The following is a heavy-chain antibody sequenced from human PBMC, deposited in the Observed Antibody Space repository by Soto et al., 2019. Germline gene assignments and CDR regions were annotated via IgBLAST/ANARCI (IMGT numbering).Heavy chain of an antibody. CDR1: GYTLTELS. Sequence: ASVKVSCKVSGYTLTELSMHWVRQSPGKGLEWMGGFGPEDGETIYAQKFQGRVTMTEDTSTDTAYMELSSLSSEDTAVYYCATFGVSGAYPFRPTTASNGFDTWGQGALLTISA. V-gene: IGHV1-24*01. D-gene: IGHD2-15*01. CDR2: FGPEDGET. CDR3: ATFGVSGAYPFRPTTASNGFDT. J-gene: IGHJ5*02.